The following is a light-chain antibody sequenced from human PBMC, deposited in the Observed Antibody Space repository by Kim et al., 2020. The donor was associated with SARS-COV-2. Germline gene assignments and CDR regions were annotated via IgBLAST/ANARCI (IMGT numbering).Light chain of an antibody. CDR2: DVS. J-gene: IGLJ1*01. Sequence: GQSITISCTGTSSDVGAYNYVSWYQQHPGKAPKLMIYDVSKRPSGVSDRFSGSKSVNTASLTISGLQAEDEADYHCSSYRSSNTYVFGTGTKVTVL. CDR1: SSDVGAYNY. V-gene: IGLV2-14*03. CDR3: SSYRSSNTYV.